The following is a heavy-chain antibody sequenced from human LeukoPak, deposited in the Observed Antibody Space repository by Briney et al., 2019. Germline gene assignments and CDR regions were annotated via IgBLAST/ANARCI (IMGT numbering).Heavy chain of an antibody. CDR2: ISRSSSTI. D-gene: IGHD3-3*01. CDR1: GITFSSYT. CDR3: ARDYDFDDY. J-gene: IGHJ4*02. V-gene: IGHV3-48*04. Sequence: GGSLRLSCVASGITFSSYTMNWVRQAPGKGLEWVSYISRSSSTIYYADSVKGRFTISRDNAKNTLYLQMNSLRAEDTAVYYCARDYDFDDYWGQGTLVTVSS.